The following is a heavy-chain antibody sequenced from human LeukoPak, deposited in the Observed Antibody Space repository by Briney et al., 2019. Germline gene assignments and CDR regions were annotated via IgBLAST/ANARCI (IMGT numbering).Heavy chain of an antibody. D-gene: IGHD6-19*01. CDR1: GGSISSYY. Sequence: SETLSLTCTVSGGSISSYYWSWIRQSPGKGLERIGYIYYSGSTNYNPSLKSRVTISVDTSKNQFSLKLSSVTAADTAVYYCARVGGSGSTGLDYWGQGTLVTVSS. CDR3: ARVGGSGSTGLDY. V-gene: IGHV4-59*01. CDR2: IYYSGST. J-gene: IGHJ4*02.